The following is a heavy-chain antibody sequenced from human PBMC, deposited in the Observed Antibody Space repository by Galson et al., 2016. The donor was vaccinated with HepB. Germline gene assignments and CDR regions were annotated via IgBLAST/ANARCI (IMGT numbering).Heavy chain of an antibody. V-gene: IGHV3-23*01. CDR3: AKGEVWGSRYFYGVDV. CDR2: ISGRDGRT. J-gene: IGHJ6*02. D-gene: IGHD7-27*01. Sequence: SLRLSCAASGFTFTSYAMSWVRQAPGKGLEWVSGISGRDGRTYYADSVKGRFTISRDNSKNTLYLQINSLRAEATAVYYCAKGEVWGSRYFYGVDVWGQGTTVTVSS. CDR1: GFTFTSYA.